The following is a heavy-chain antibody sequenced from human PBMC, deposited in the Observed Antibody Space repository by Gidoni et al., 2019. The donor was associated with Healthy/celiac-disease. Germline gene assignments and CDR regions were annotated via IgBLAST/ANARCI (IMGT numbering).Heavy chain of an antibody. V-gene: IGHV3-33*01. J-gene: IGHJ2*01. CDR3: ARVRAAYYDSSGYYYDWYFDL. CDR2: IWYDGSNK. Sequence: QVQLVESGGGVVQPGRSLRLSCAASGFTFSSYGMHWVRQAPGKGLEWVAVIWYDGSNKYYADSGKGRFTISRDNSKNTLYLQMNSLRAEDTAVYYCARVRAAYYDSSGYYYDWYFDLWGRGTLVTVSS. D-gene: IGHD3-22*01. CDR1: GFTFSSYG.